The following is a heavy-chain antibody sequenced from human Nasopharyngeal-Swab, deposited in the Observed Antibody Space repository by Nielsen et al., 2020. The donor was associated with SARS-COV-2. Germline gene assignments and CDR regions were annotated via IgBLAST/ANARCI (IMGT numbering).Heavy chain of an antibody. Sequence: GGSLRLSCAASGFTFSNFWMTWVRQAPGKGLEWVANIKQDGSEQKHVDSVKGRFTISRDNAKNSLFLQMNSLRAEDTAVYYCAKVTTRSHLNIWGQGTMVTVSS. D-gene: IGHD4-17*01. CDR3: AKVTTRSHLNI. V-gene: IGHV3-7*03. CDR2: IKQDGSEQ. CDR1: GFTFSNFW. J-gene: IGHJ3*02.